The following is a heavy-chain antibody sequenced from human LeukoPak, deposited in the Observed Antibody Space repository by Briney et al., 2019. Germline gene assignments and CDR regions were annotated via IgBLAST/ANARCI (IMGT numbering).Heavy chain of an antibody. CDR1: GFTFSSYA. CDR3: ATHVTLPDAFDI. V-gene: IGHV3-23*01. Sequence: PGGSLRLSCAASGFTFSSYAMNWVRQAPGKGLEWVSSISGSDDSTYYADSVKGRFTISRDSSKNTLYLQMSRLRADDTAVYYCATHVTLPDAFDIRGQGTMVTVSS. CDR2: ISGSDDST. J-gene: IGHJ3*02.